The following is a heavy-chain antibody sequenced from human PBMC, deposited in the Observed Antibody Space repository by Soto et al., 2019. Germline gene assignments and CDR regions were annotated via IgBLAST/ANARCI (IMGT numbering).Heavy chain of an antibody. Sequence: GGSLRLSCAASGFTFSSYGMHWVRQAPGKGLEWVAVISYDGSNKYYADSVKGRFTISRDNSKNTLYLQMNSLRAEDTAVYYCAKDFDLDYGSGSYYITTPYYYYGMDVWGQGTTVTVSS. CDR2: ISYDGSNK. CDR3: AKDFDLDYGSGSYYITTPYYYYGMDV. V-gene: IGHV3-30*18. J-gene: IGHJ6*02. CDR1: GFTFSSYG. D-gene: IGHD3-10*01.